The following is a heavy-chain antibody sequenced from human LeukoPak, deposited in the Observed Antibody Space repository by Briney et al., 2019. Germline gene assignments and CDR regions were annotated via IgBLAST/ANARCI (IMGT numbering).Heavy chain of an antibody. CDR3: AWGIAAAGTDY. D-gene: IGHD6-13*01. V-gene: IGHV4-39*01. J-gene: IGHJ4*02. CDR1: GGSISSNSYY. CDR2: IYYSGST. Sequence: SETLSLTCTVSGGSISSNSYYWGWIRQPPGKGLEWIGSIYYSGSTYYNPSLKSRVTISVDTSKNQFSLKLSSVTAADTAVYYRAWGIAAAGTDYWGQGTLVTVSS.